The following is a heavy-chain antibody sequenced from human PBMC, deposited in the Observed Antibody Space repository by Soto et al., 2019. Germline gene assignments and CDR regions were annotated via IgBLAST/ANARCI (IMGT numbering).Heavy chain of an antibody. D-gene: IGHD5-12*01. CDR3: ARGNIVATAFDY. CDR2: IYYSGST. V-gene: IGHV4-59*08. Sequence: SETLSLTCTVSGGPISSYYWSWIRQPPGKGLEWIGYIYYSGSTNYNPSLKSRVTISVDTSKNQFSPKLSSVTAADTAVYYCARGNIVATAFDYWGQGTLVTVSS. J-gene: IGHJ4*02. CDR1: GGPISSYY.